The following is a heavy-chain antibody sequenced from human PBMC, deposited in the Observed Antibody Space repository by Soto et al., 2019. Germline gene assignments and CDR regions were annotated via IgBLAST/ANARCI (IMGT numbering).Heavy chain of an antibody. CDR1: GASVNTGDYY. Sequence: VQLQGSGPGLLKPSQTLSLTCTVSGASVNTGDYYWSYIRQPPGKGLEWLGYIFYSGDTYHNPSLKSRATISLNTSRNQFSLTLTSVTDADTALYYCVGTGTTDDFWGQGTLVTVSS. V-gene: IGHV4-30-4*01. CDR2: IFYSGDT. J-gene: IGHJ1*01. CDR3: VGTGTTDDF. D-gene: IGHD1-7*01.